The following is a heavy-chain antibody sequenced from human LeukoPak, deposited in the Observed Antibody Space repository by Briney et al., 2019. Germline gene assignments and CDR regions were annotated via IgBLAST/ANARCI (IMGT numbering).Heavy chain of an antibody. J-gene: IGHJ4*02. CDR2: INPSGGST. D-gene: IGHD2-21*02. V-gene: IGHV1-46*01. CDR1: GYTFTSYY. CDR3: ARDRANGDYYFDY. Sequence: ASVKVSCKASGYTFTSYYMHWVRQAPGQGLGWMGIINPSGGSTSYAQKFQGRVTMTRDTSTSTVYMELNSLRAEDTAVYYCARDRANGDYYFDYWGQGTLVTVSS.